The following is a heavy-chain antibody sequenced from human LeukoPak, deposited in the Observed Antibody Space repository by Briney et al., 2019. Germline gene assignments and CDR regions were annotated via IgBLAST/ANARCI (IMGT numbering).Heavy chain of an antibody. CDR1: GLTFSDYD. D-gene: IGHD3-16*01. J-gene: IGHJ4*02. CDR2: ISYLSTHV. CDR3: GRAFPPLRTSSAGDL. Sequence: PGGSLRLSCSASGLTFSDYDMNWVRQAPGKGQEWVSSISYLSTHVYYGDSVKGRFSISRDNAKNSLYLQMNSLGAEDTAIYYCGRAFPPLRTSSAGDLWGQGILVTVSS. V-gene: IGHV3-21*01.